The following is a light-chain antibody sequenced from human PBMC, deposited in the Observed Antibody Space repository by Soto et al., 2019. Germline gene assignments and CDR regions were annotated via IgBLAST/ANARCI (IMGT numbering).Light chain of an antibody. CDR3: AALDDSLSAYV. J-gene: IGLJ1*01. CDR1: SSNIGANF. V-gene: IGLV1-47*01. Sequence: QSVLTQPPSASGTPGQWVTISCSGSSSNIGANFVNWYQHVPGTAPKLLIYRNDQRPSGVPDRFSGSKSGTSASLAISGLRSEDEADYYCAALDDSLSAYVFGTGTKLTVL. CDR2: RND.